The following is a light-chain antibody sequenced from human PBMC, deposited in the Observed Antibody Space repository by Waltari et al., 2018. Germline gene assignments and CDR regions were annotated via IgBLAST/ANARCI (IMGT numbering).Light chain of an antibody. V-gene: IGKV3-11*01. J-gene: IGKJ4*01. CDR3: QHRSNWPLN. Sequence: EIVLTQSPATLSLSPGEGATLSCRASQNVGNYLAWYQQKPGQAPRLLIYDTSNRATGIPARVSGSGSGTDFTLTISGLEPEDFAVYYCQHRSNWPLNFGGGTKVEIK. CDR2: DTS. CDR1: QNVGNY.